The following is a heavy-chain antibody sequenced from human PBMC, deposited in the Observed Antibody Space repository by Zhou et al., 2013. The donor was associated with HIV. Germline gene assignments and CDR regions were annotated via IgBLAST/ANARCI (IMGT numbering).Heavy chain of an antibody. Sequence: VQSQVQLVQSGAEVKVSCKASGGTFSSYGISWVRQAPGQGLEWMGGIIPMFATANYAQKFQGRVTMTRDTSTSTVYMELSSLRSEDTAVYYCARGHYGSDYYYYYYMDVWGKGTTVTVSS. D-gene: IGHD3-10*01. CDR1: GGTFSSYG. CDR2: IIPMFATA. V-gene: IGHV1-69*05. CDR3: ARGHYGSDYYYYYYMDV. J-gene: IGHJ6*03.